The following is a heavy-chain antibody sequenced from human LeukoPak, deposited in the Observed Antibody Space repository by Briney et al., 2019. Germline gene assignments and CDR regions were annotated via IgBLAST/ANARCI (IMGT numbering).Heavy chain of an antibody. CDR2: IWYDGSNK. Sequence: PGRSLRLSCAASGFTFSSYGMHWVRQAPGKGLEWVAVIWYDGSNKYYADSVKGRFAISRDNSKNTLYLQMNSPRAEDTAVYYCARGLYYYDSSGYIGWFDPWGQGTLVTVSS. J-gene: IGHJ5*02. V-gene: IGHV3-33*01. CDR1: GFTFSSYG. CDR3: ARGLYYYDSSGYIGWFDP. D-gene: IGHD3-22*01.